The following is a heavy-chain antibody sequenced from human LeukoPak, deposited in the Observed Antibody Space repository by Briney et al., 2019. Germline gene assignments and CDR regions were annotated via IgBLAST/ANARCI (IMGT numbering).Heavy chain of an antibody. Sequence: SETLSLTCTVSGGSISRYYWGWIRQAPGKGLEWIGSIYHSGSTYYNPSLKSRVTISVDTSKNQFSLKLSSVTAADTAVYYCAREATATGFDAFDIWGQGTMVTVSS. D-gene: IGHD2-15*01. V-gene: IGHV4-39*01. CDR2: IYHSGST. J-gene: IGHJ3*02. CDR3: AREATATGFDAFDI. CDR1: GGSISRYY.